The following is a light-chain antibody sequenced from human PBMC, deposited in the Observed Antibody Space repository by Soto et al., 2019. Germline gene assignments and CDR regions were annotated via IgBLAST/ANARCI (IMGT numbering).Light chain of an antibody. CDR3: QQYGSSLLVT. CDR1: QSVSSSY. CDR2: GAS. Sequence: EIVLTQSPGTLSLSPGERATLSCRASQSVSSSYLAWYQQKPGQAPRLLIYGASSRATGIPDRFSGSGSGTDFLLTISRLEPEDFAVYYCQQYGSSLLVTFGQGTKLEIK. V-gene: IGKV3-20*01. J-gene: IGKJ2*01.